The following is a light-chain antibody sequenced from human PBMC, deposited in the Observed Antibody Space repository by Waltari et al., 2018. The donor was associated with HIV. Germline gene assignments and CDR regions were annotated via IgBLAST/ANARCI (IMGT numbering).Light chain of an antibody. V-gene: IGKV3-15*01. CDR2: GAS. CDR3: QHYNTWPYT. Sequence: ERVLTQSPVTPFVSPGERATLSCTASQNIGNKLPWYQYKPGQAPRLLLYGASTRPTGIPARFSGGGSATEFTLTIDNLQSADSAFYYCQHYNTWPYTFGRGTKLVI. J-gene: IGKJ2*01. CDR1: QNIGNK.